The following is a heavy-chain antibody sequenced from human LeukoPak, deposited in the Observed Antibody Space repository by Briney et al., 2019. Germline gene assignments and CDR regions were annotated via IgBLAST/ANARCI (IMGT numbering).Heavy chain of an antibody. Sequence: SETLSLTCTVSGGSISSYYWSWIRQPPGKGLEWIGYIYYSGSTNYNPSLKSRVTISVDTSKNQFSLKLSSVTAADTAVYYCARDNGYSSSWTLGDYYYGMDVWGQGTTVTVSS. CDR1: GGSISSYY. CDR2: IYYSGST. J-gene: IGHJ6*02. V-gene: IGHV4-59*01. CDR3: ARDNGYSSSWTLGDYYYGMDV. D-gene: IGHD6-13*01.